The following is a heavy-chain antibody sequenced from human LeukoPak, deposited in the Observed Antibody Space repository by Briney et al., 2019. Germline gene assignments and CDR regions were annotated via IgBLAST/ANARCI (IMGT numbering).Heavy chain of an antibody. J-gene: IGHJ4*02. Sequence: PSETLSLTCAVYGGSFSGYYWSWIRQPPGKGLEWIGEINHSGSTNYNPSLKSRVTISVDTSKNQFSLKLSSVTAADTAVYYCARVIRFYGLGPRYYFDYWGQGTLVTVSS. CDR2: INHSGST. CDR3: ARVIRFYGLGPRYYFDY. V-gene: IGHV4-34*01. CDR1: GGSFSGYY. D-gene: IGHD2/OR15-2a*01.